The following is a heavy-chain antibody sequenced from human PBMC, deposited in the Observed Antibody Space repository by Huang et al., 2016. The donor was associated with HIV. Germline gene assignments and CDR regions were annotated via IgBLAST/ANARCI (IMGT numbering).Heavy chain of an antibody. D-gene: IGHD1-26*01. Sequence: QVQLVQSGAEVKKPGSSVKVSCKASGGTFSNHGFSWVGQAPGQGLEWRGGISPVFGTQYYTPKFQGRVTITADESTSTVYMELSSLTPDDTAEYYCARVRGYSGSYYGMDVWGQGTTVTVSS. CDR3: ARVRGYSGSYYGMDV. CDR1: GGTFSNHG. V-gene: IGHV1-69*01. J-gene: IGHJ6*02. CDR2: ISPVFGTQ.